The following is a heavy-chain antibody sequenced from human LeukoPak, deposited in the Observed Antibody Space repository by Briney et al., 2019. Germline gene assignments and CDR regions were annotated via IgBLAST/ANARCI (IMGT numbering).Heavy chain of an antibody. D-gene: IGHD6-19*01. CDR3: AKKIKAAHYSSGCFDY. CDR1: GFTFSRFA. V-gene: IGHV3-23*01. Sequence: GGSLRLSCVTSGFTFSRFAMSWVRQAPGKGLEWVSGISGTGSSTYYADSVKGRLTISRDNSKNTLYLQMHSLRADDTAVYYCAKKIKAAHYSSGCFDYWGQGALVTVSS. J-gene: IGHJ4*02. CDR2: ISGTGSST.